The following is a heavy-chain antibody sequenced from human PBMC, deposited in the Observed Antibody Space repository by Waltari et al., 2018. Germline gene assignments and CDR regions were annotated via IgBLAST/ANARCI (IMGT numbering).Heavy chain of an antibody. CDR3: ATYIGASIGTAAFDV. CDR2: MSYNGAT. Sequence: QLQLQESGPGLGKPSETLSLTCIVSGGSITSNRHYWAWIRQPPGQGLEWIGTMSYNGATYSSPSLKSRVTLSRDTSKNHLSLKLGSVTAADTAVYYCATYIGASIGTAAFDVWGQGTMVTFSS. J-gene: IGHJ3*01. D-gene: IGHD5-12*01. CDR1: GGSITSNRHY. V-gene: IGHV4-39*02.